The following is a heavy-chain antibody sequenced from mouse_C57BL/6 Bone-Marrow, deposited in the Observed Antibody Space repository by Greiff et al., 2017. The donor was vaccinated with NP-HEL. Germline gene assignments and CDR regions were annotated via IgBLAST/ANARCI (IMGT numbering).Heavy chain of an antibody. CDR3: TTRRDGSSYYY. J-gene: IGHJ2*01. D-gene: IGHD1-1*01. CDR1: GFNIKDYY. Sequence: VHVKQSGAELVRPGASVKLSCTASGFNIKDYYMHWVKQRPEQGLEWIGRIDPEDGDTEYAPKFQGKATMTADTSSNTAYLQLSSLTSEDTAVYYCTTRRDGSSYYYWGQGTTLTVSS. V-gene: IGHV14-1*01. CDR2: IDPEDGDT.